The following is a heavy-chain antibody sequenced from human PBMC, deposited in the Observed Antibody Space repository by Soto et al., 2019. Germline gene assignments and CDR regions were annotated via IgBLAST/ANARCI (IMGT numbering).Heavy chain of an antibody. Sequence: VCLSCTCAASRFTYSSYPMSWVPQAPGKGLECVSAISGSCGSTYYADSVKGLFTISRENSENTLYLQMNSLRAEDTAVCYCAKCAAVARGYYYGMDVWGQGTTVTVSS. D-gene: IGHD6-19*01. V-gene: IGHV3-23*01. CDR1: RFTYSSYP. J-gene: IGHJ6*02. CDR2: ISGSCGST. CDR3: AKCAAVARGYYYGMDV.